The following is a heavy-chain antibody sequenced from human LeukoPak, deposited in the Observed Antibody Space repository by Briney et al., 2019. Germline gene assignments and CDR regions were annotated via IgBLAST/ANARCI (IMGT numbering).Heavy chain of an antibody. CDR3: ARDWWSGPYYGMDV. CDR2: ISSSGSL. D-gene: IGHD2-15*01. CDR1: GFTFSSFD. J-gene: IGHJ6*02. V-gene: IGHV3-48*01. Sequence: GGSLRLSCAASGFTFSSFDMNWVRQAPGKGLEWVSYISSSGSLYYADSVKGRFTISRDNAKNSLYLQMNSLRAEDTAVYYCARDWWSGPYYGMDVWGQGTTVTVSS.